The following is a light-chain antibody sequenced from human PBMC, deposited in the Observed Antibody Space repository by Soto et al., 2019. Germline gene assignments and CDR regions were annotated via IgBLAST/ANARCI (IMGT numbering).Light chain of an antibody. CDR3: SSYAGGNNLV. Sequence: QSALTQPPSASGSPGQSVTISCTGTSSDIGLYNYVSWYQQHPGKAPKVIIFEVSQRPSGVPYRFSGSKSGNTASLTVSGLQAEDEANYFYSSYAGGNNLVFGGGTKLTVL. CDR1: SSDIGLYNY. CDR2: EVS. V-gene: IGLV2-8*01. J-gene: IGLJ2*01.